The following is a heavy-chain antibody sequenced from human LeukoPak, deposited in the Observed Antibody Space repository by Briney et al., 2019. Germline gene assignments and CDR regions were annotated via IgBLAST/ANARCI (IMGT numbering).Heavy chain of an antibody. CDR1: GGSISSGGYS. D-gene: IGHD2-2*01. Sequence: SQTLSLTCAVSGGSISSGGYSWSWIRQPPGKGLEWIGYIYHSGSTYYNPSLKSRVTISVDRSKNQFSLKLSSVTAADTAVYYCARFGAVPAAIYYYYYMDVWGKGTTVTVSS. J-gene: IGHJ6*03. CDR2: IYHSGST. V-gene: IGHV4-30-2*01. CDR3: ARFGAVPAAIYYYYYMDV.